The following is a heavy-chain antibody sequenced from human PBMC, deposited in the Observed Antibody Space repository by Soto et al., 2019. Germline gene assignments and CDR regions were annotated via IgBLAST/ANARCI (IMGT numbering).Heavy chain of an antibody. CDR3: SRIGYSSSSEDY. J-gene: IGHJ4*02. V-gene: IGHV3-7*05. CDR1: GFTFYNYW. D-gene: IGHD6-6*01. CDR2: INQDGSVK. Sequence: WGLLRVSRGASGFTFYNYWMSWVRQAPGKGLELVANINQDGSVKYYGASVEDRFTVSRDNPKNSLFLQMNSLTAGDTAMYYCSRIGYSSSSEDYWGQGTQVTVSS.